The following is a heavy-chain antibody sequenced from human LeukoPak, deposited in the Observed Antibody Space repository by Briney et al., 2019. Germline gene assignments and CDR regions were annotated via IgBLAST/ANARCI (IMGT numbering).Heavy chain of an antibody. V-gene: IGHV3-15*01. CDR1: GFTFSNAW. CDR3: TTIRGYCSSTGCYALDY. D-gene: IGHD2-2*01. CDR2: IKSKTDGGTT. Sequence: PGGSLRLSCAASGFTFSNAWMSWVRQAPGKGLEWVGRIKSKTDGGTTDYAAPVKGRFTISRDDSKNTLYLQMNSLKTEDTAVYYCTTIRGYCSSTGCYALDYWGQGTLVTVSS. J-gene: IGHJ4*02.